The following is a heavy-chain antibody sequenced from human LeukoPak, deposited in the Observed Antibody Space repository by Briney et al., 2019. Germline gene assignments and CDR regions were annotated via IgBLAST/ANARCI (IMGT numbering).Heavy chain of an antibody. D-gene: IGHD6-13*01. J-gene: IGHJ4*02. CDR1: GGSISSYY. Sequence: SETQSLTCTVSGGSISSYYWSWIRQPPGKGLEWIGYIYYSGSTNYNPSLKSRVTISVDTSKNQFSLKLSSVTAADTAVYYCARGVYIAAAQYAYWGQGTLVTVSS. CDR3: ARGVYIAAAQYAY. V-gene: IGHV4-59*01. CDR2: IYYSGST.